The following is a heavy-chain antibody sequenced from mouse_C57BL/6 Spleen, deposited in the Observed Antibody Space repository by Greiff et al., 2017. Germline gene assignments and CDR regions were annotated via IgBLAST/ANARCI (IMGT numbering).Heavy chain of an antibody. J-gene: IGHJ2*01. Sequence: EVQLVESGGDLVKPGGSLKLSCAASGFTFSSYGMSWVRQTPDKRLEWVATISSGGSYTYYPDSVKGRFTISRDNAKNTLYLQMSSLKSEDTAMYYCARHGITTVDYYFDYWGQGTTLTVSS. CDR2: ISSGGSYT. CDR1: GFTFSSYG. CDR3: ARHGITTVDYYFDY. V-gene: IGHV5-6*01. D-gene: IGHD1-1*01.